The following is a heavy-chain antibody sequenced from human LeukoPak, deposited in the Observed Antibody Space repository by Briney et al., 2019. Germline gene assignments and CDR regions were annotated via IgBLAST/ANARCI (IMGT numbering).Heavy chain of an antibody. CDR2: ISWNSGSI. V-gene: IGHV3-9*01. Sequence: GRSLRLSCAASGFTYDDYAMHWARQAPGKGLEWVSGISWNSGSIGYADSVKGRFTIYRDNAKNSLYLQMNSLRAEDTALYYCAKGWFGATPYYYGMDVWGQGTTVTVSS. CDR1: GFTYDDYA. J-gene: IGHJ6*02. D-gene: IGHD3-10*01. CDR3: AKGWFGATPYYYGMDV.